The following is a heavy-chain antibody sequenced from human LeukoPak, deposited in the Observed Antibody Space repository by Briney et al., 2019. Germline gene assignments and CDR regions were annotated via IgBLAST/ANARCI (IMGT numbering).Heavy chain of an antibody. D-gene: IGHD1-14*01. CDR3: TRDRSRAEDD. CDR2: INQGGSDK. V-gene: IGHV3-7*01. CDR1: GFTFSGHW. Sequence: GGSLRLSCAASGFTFSGHWMSWVRQAPGKGLEWVANINQGGSDKYYVDSVKGRFTISRDNANNLLYLQMNSLRGEDTAVYYCTRDRSRAEDDWGQGTLVIVST. J-gene: IGHJ4*02.